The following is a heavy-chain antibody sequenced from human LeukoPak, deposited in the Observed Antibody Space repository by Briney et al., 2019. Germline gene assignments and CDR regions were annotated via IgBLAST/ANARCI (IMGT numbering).Heavy chain of an antibody. CDR1: GYTFTSYD. J-gene: IGHJ4*02. Sequence: GASVKVSCEASGYTFTSYDINWVRQATGQGLEWMGWMNPNSGNTGSAQRFQGRVTMTRNTSISTAYMELSSLRSEDTAVYYCARALRVGRYSADYWGQGTLVTVSS. D-gene: IGHD2-15*01. CDR2: MNPNSGNT. V-gene: IGHV1-8*01. CDR3: ARALRVGRYSADY.